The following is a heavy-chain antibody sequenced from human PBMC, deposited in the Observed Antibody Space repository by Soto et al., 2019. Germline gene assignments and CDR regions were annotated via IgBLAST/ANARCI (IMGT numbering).Heavy chain of an antibody. D-gene: IGHD5-12*01. V-gene: IGHV3-30*18. Sequence: QVHLVESGGGVVQPGRSLRLSCAASTLTVSLYGIQWVRQAPGKGLDWVAFISNDGGTQYYADSVKGRFSISRDNSMNTVDLHMNSLRAEDTAIYYCEKGDRVDIVATFDPWGQGTLVTVSS. CDR3: EKGDRVDIVATFDP. CDR2: ISNDGGTQ. CDR1: TLTVSLYG. J-gene: IGHJ5*02.